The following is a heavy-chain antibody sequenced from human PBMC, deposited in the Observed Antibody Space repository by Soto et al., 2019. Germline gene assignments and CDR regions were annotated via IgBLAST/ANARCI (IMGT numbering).Heavy chain of an antibody. D-gene: IGHD3-22*01. CDR2: IIPIFGTA. Sequence: QVQLVQSGAEVKKPGSSVKVSCKASGGTFSSYAISWVRQAPGQGLEWMGGIIPIFGTANYAQKFQGRVMITADESTSTAYMELSSLRSEDTAVYYCARTYYYDSSGYYLYYFDYWGQGTLVTVSS. V-gene: IGHV1-69*01. J-gene: IGHJ4*02. CDR1: GGTFSSYA. CDR3: ARTYYYDSSGYYLYYFDY.